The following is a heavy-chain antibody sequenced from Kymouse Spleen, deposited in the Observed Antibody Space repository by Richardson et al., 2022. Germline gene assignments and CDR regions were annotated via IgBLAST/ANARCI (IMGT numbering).Heavy chain of an antibody. V-gene: IGHV4-39*01. CDR2: IYYSGST. D-gene: IGHD3-10*01. Sequence: QLQLQESGPGLVKPSETLSLTCTVSGGSISSSSYYWGWIRQPPGKGLEWIGSIYYSGSTYYNPSLKSRVTISVDTSKNQFSLKLSSVTAADTAVYYCASPTMVRGVMAFDIWGQGTMVTVSS. CDR1: GGSISSSSYY. CDR3: ASPTMVRGVMAFDI. J-gene: IGHJ3*02.